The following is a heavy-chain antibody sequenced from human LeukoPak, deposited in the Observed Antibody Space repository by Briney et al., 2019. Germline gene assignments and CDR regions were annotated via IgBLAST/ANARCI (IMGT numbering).Heavy chain of an antibody. CDR1: GGSISSYY. Sequence: TSETLSLTCTVSGGSISSYYWSWIRQPPGKGLEWIGYIYYSGSTNYNPSLKSRVTISVDTSKNQFSLKLSSVTAADRAVYYCARVGGPGPDDWGQGTLVTVSS. J-gene: IGHJ4*02. CDR2: IYYSGST. D-gene: IGHD3-16*01. V-gene: IGHV4-59*01. CDR3: ARVGGPGPDD.